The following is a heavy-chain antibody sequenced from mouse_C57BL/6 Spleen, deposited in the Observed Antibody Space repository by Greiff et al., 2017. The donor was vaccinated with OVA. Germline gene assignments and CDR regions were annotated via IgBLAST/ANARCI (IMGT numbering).Heavy chain of an antibody. CDR1: GFTFSDYG. J-gene: IGHJ3*01. V-gene: IGHV5-17*01. Sequence: DVKLVESGGGLVKPGGSLKLSCAASGFTFSDYGMHWVRQAPEKGLEWVAYISSGSSTIYYADTVKGRFTISRDNAKNTLFLQMTSLRSEDTAMYYCAREGGSSSFAYWGQGTLVTVSA. CDR3: AREGGSSSFAY. D-gene: IGHD1-1*01. CDR2: ISSGSSTI.